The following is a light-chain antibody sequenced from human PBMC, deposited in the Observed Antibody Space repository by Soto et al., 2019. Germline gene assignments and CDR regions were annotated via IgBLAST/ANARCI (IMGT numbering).Light chain of an antibody. CDR1: QSLTSY. Sequence: EIVMTQSPATLSVSPGETATLSCMASQSLTSYLAWYQHKPDQAPRLLIYGISTRATDIPARFSGSGSGTEFTLTISSLQSEDFAVYYCQQYNNWPLTFGGGTKVEIK. J-gene: IGKJ4*01. CDR3: QQYNNWPLT. CDR2: GIS. V-gene: IGKV3-15*01.